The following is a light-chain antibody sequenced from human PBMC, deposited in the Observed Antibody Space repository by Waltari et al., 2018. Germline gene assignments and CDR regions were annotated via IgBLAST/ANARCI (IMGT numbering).Light chain of an antibody. Sequence: DIVMTQSPDSLAVSLGERATINCKSSRSVLCPSDNRNCLAWYQPKPGQPPKLLTYWASTRESGVPDRFSASGAGTDFTLTISSLQAEDVAVYYCQQYSNTPLTFGGGTRVEIK. CDR1: RSVLCPSDNRNC. CDR2: WAS. V-gene: IGKV4-1*01. J-gene: IGKJ4*01. CDR3: QQYSNTPLT.